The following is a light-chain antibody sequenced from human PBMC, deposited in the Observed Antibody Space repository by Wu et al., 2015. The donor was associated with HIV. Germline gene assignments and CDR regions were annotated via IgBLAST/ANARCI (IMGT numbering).Light chain of an antibody. CDR3: QQNYNGPLT. CDR1: QSIGTS. V-gene: IGKV3-11*01. CDR2: AAS. J-gene: IGKJ5*01. Sequence: GKRAXLSCRPNQSIGTSFSLGSNRDLARLPSSSINAASNRVTGIPARFSVSGSGTDFTLTISNLEPEDFAIYYCQQNYNGPLTFGQGTRVDMK.